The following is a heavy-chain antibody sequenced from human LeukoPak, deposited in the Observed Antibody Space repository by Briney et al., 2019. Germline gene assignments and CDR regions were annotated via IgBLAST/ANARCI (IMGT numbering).Heavy chain of an antibody. V-gene: IGHV4-34*01. CDR3: AREAAVPAANWFDP. CDR2: INHSGST. D-gene: IGHD2-2*01. J-gene: IGHJ5*02. Sequence: SETLSLTCAVYGGSFSGYYWSWIRQPPGKGLEWIGEINHSGSTNYNPSLKSRVTISVDTSKNQFSLKLSSVTAADTAVYYCAREAAVPAANWFDPWGQGTLVTVSS. CDR1: GGSFSGYY.